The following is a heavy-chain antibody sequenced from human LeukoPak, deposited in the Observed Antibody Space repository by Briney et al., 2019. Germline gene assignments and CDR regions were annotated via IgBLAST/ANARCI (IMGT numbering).Heavy chain of an antibody. CDR3: AKDIDPGASYFDY. J-gene: IGHJ4*02. CDR1: GFTFSAYG. CDR2: ISYDGSHK. V-gene: IGHV3-30*18. Sequence: PGGSLRLSCAASGFTFSAYGVHWVRQAPGKGLEWLATISYDGSHKYYADSVKGRFTISRDNSKNTLYLQMNSLRAEDTAVYYCAKDIDPGASYFDYWGQGTLVTDSS. D-gene: IGHD4/OR15-4a*01.